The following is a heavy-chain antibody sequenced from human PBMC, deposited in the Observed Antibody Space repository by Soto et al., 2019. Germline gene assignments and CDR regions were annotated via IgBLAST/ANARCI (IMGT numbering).Heavy chain of an antibody. CDR1: GATFRGNA. D-gene: IGHD5-18*01. CDR3: ARDDKYSSYNY. Sequence: VQLLNLGAEWKNLGPRWKVSGKASGATFRGNAITGGRQAPEQGLEWRGGTIPIFGTATYAQRFQGGVTITADESTSTAYMELSSLRSEDTAVYSCARDDKYSSYNYWGQGTLVTVSS. V-gene: IGHV1-69*01. J-gene: IGHJ4*02. CDR2: TIPIFGTA.